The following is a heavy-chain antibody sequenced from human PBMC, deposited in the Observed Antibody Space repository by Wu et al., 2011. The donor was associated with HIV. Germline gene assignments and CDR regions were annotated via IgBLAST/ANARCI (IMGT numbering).Heavy chain of an antibody. CDR2: IIPIFGTA. V-gene: IGHV1-69*06. D-gene: IGHD1-26*01. CDR1: GGTFSSYA. J-gene: IGHJ6*02. CDR3: ARGTIVGATGDYYYGMDV. Sequence: QVQLVQSGAEVKKPGSSVKVSCKASGGTFSSYAISWVRQAPGQGLEWMGRIIPIFGTANYAQKFQGRVTITADKSTSTAYMELSSLRSEDTAVYYCARGTIVGATGDYYYGMDVWGQGTTVTVSS.